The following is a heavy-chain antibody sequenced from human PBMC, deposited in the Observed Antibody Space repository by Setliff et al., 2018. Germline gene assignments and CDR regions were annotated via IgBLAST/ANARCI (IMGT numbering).Heavy chain of an antibody. CDR2: VHTDGST. J-gene: IGHJ5*02. CDR3: VRALLWSGEGRFDP. Sequence: SETLSLTCTVSGGSMSADYHWSWIRQPAGKGLEWIGHVHTDGSTNYNPSLKSRVIISVDTSKNQFSVKLSSVTAADTAVYYCVRALLWSGEGRFDPWGQGTLVTVSS. CDR1: GGSMSADYH. V-gene: IGHV4-61*09. D-gene: IGHD3-10*01.